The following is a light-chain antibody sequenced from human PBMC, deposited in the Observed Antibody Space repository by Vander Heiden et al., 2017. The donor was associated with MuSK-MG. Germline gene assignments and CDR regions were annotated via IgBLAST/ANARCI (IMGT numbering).Light chain of an antibody. CDR3: QKNGSIPSIS. J-gene: IGKJ5*01. Sequence: EIVLTQSPGTLSLSPGERATLSCRASQSVSSSSLAWYQQNPGQAPRLLIYGASSRATGIPDRFSGSGYGTDFTLTISRREPEDFAVYYCQKNGSIPSISFGQGTRLEIK. V-gene: IGKV3-20*01. CDR2: GAS. CDR1: QSVSSSS.